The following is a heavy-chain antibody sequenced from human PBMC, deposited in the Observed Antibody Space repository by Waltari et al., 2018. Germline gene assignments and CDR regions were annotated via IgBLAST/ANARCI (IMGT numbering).Heavy chain of an antibody. J-gene: IGHJ4*02. CDR3: AKDAFGNTYLDH. CDR2: IFFGGGDS. CDR1: GFSLGNYG. D-gene: IGHD3-10*01. V-gene: IGHV3-30*19. Sequence: QVQLVESGGGVVPPGMALRLSCAASGFSLGNYGMHGVRQAPGKGLEWVALIFFGGGDSFYADSVRGRFTISRDNSKNTLYLDINSLRLDDTAIYYCAKDAFGNTYLDHWGQGTLVTVSS.